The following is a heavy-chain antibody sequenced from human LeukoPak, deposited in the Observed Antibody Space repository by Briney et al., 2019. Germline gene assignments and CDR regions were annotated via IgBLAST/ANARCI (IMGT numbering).Heavy chain of an antibody. CDR1: GFTVSSNY. D-gene: IGHD6-13*01. CDR3: ARVSAGYSSSWSTDWYYYYMDV. V-gene: IGHV3-66*02. Sequence: PGGSLRLSCAASGFTVSSNYMSWVRQAPGKGLEWVSVIYSGGSTYYADSVKGRFTISRDNSKNTLYLQMNSLRAEDTAVYYCARVSAGYSSSWSTDWYYYYMDVWGKGTTVTVSS. J-gene: IGHJ6*03. CDR2: IYSGGST.